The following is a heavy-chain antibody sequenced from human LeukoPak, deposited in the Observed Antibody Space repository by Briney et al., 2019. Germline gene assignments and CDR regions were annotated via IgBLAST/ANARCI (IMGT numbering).Heavy chain of an antibody. J-gene: IGHJ6*02. CDR3: TRVQAGRAGLMDV. Sequence: PGGSLRLSCAASGFTFSYYWMHWVRHAPGEGLVWVSRIDPDGSTTNYADSVKGRFTTSRDNAKNTLYLQMNSLRAEDTALYYCTRVQAGRAGLMDVWGRGTTVTVSS. CDR1: GFTFSYYW. CDR2: IDPDGSTT. D-gene: IGHD6-13*01. V-gene: IGHV3-74*01.